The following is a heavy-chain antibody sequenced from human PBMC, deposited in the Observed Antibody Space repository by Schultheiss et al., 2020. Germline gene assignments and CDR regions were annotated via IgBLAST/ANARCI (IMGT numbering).Heavy chain of an antibody. Sequence: SETLSLTCAVYGGSFSGYYWSWIRQPPGKGLEWIGEINHSGSTNYNPSLKSRVTISVDTSKNQFSLKLSSVTAADTAVYYCAKTRKGGSCFGFDYWGKGTLVTVSS. V-gene: IGHV4-34*01. CDR2: INHSGST. J-gene: IGHJ4*02. CDR3: AKTRKGGSCFGFDY. D-gene: IGHD2-15*01. CDR1: GGSFSGYY.